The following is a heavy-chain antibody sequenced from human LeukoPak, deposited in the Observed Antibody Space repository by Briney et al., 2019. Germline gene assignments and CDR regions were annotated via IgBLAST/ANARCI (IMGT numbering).Heavy chain of an antibody. Sequence: GGSLRLSCAASGFTFSNAWMSWVRQAPGKGLEWVGRIKSKTDGGTTDYAAPVKGRFTISRDDSKNTLYLQMNSLKTEDTAVYYCTAIGYDFWSGYHFDYWGQGTLVTVSS. V-gene: IGHV3-15*01. D-gene: IGHD3-3*01. CDR3: TAIGYDFWSGYHFDY. J-gene: IGHJ4*02. CDR2: IKSKTDGGTT. CDR1: GFTFSNAW.